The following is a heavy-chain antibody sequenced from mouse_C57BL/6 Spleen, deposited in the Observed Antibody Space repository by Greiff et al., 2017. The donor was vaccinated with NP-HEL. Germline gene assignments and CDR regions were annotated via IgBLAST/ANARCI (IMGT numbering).Heavy chain of an antibody. CDR1: GYTFTSYW. Sequence: QVQLQQPGAELVMPGASVKLSCKASGYTFTSYWMHWVKQRPGQGLEWIGEIDPSDSYTNYNQKFKGKSTLTVDKSSSTAYMQLSSLTSEDSEVYYCERIGLRAYYLDYWGQGTTLTVSS. J-gene: IGHJ2*01. V-gene: IGHV1-69*01. D-gene: IGHD2-2*01. CDR3: ERIGLRAYYLDY. CDR2: IDPSDSYT.